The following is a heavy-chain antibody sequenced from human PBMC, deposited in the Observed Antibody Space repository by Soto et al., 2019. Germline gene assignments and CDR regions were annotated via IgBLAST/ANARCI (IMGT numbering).Heavy chain of an antibody. CDR1: GYSFTSYW. D-gene: IGHD6-6*01. V-gene: IGHV5-10-1*01. CDR3: ASSAYYSSSSYYYYGMDV. J-gene: IGHJ6*02. CDR2: IDPSDSYT. Sequence: PGESLKISCKGSGYSFTSYWISWVRQMPGKGLEWMGRIDPSDSYTNYSPSFQGHVTISADKSISTAYLQWSSLKASDTAMYYCASSAYYSSSSYYYYGMDVWGQGTTVTVSS.